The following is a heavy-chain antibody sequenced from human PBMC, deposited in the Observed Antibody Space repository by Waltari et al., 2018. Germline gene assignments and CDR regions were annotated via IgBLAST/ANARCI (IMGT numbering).Heavy chain of an antibody. V-gene: IGHV3-23*01. J-gene: IGHJ6*02. D-gene: IGHD1-7*01. CDR3: AKETWNYGGDYYYGMDV. CDR2: ISGSGGST. CDR1: GFTFSSYA. Sequence: EVQLLESGGGLVQPGGSLRLSCAASGFTFSSYAMSWVRQAPGKGLEWVSAISGSGGSTYYADSVKGRFTISRDNSKNTLYLQMNSLRAEDTAVYCCAKETWNYGGDYYYGMDVWGQGTTVTVSS.